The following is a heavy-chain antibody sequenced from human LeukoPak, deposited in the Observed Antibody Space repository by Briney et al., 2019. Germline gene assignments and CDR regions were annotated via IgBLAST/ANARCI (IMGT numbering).Heavy chain of an antibody. Sequence: RASVKVSCKASGYTFTSYGISWVRQAPGQGLEWMGWISGYNGNMKYVQKFQGRATMTTDTSTSTAYMELRSLTSDDTAIYYCARDDYRDYGGPFYYWGQGSLVTVSS. CDR1: GYTFTSYG. D-gene: IGHD4-17*01. CDR2: ISGYNGNM. J-gene: IGHJ4*02. CDR3: ARDDYRDYGGPFYY. V-gene: IGHV1-18*01.